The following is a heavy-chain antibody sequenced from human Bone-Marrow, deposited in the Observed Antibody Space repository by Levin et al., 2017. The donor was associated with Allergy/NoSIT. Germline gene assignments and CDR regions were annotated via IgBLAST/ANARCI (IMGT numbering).Heavy chain of an antibody. CDR1: GYTFTSYA. CDR3: ARGITIFGGYYYYYYMDV. CDR2: INTNTGNP. V-gene: IGHV7-4-1*02. D-gene: IGHD3-3*01. J-gene: IGHJ6*03. Sequence: GESLKISCKASGYTFTSYAMNWVRQAPGQGLEWMGWINTNTGNPTYAQGFTGRFVFSLDTSVSTAYLQISSLKAEDTAVYYCARGITIFGGYYYYYYMDVWGKGTTVTVSS.